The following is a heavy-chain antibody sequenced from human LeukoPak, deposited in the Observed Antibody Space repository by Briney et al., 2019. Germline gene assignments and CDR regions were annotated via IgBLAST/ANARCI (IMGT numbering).Heavy chain of an antibody. CDR1: GGSISSSNW. D-gene: IGHD3-22*01. J-gene: IGHJ3*02. CDR3: ATDHYYDSSGYSLDAFGI. Sequence: SETLSLTCAVSGGSISSSNWWSWVRQPPGKGLEWIGEIYHSGSTNYNPSLKSRVTISVDKSKNQFSLKLSSVTAADTAVYYCATDHYYDSSGYSLDAFGIWGQGAMVTVSS. CDR2: IYHSGST. V-gene: IGHV4-4*02.